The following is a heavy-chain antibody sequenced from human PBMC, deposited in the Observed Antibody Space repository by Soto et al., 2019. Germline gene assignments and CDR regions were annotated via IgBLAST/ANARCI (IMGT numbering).Heavy chain of an antibody. D-gene: IGHD3-3*01. V-gene: IGHV3-23*01. CDR1: GFTFSSYA. J-gene: IGHJ4*02. CDR3: AKGPIFGVENIYDY. Sequence: EVQLLESGGGLVQSGGSLRLSCAASGFTFSSYAMSWVRQAPGKGLEWVSGMSGSGGTAYYRDSGKGRFTISRDNSKQTLYLQMSSLRAEDTALYYCAKGPIFGVENIYDYWGQGTLVTVSS. CDR2: MSGSGGTA.